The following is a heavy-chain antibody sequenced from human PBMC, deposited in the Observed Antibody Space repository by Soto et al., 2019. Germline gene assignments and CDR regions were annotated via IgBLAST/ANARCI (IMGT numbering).Heavy chain of an antibody. Sequence: SETLSLTCAVYGELVSSGNYYWSWIRQPPGKGLEWIGEMSHSGGTHFNPSLKSRVIISVDTSKNQFSLKMSSVTAADTALYYCARVERGTATTVVDAFDIWGPGTMVTV. V-gene: IGHV4-61*01. CDR1: GELVSSGNYY. D-gene: IGHD1-1*01. J-gene: IGHJ3*02. CDR3: ARVERGTATTVVDAFDI. CDR2: MSHSGGT.